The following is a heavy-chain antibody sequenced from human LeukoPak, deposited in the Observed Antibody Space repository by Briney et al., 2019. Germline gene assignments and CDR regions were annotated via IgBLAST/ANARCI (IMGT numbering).Heavy chain of an antibody. CDR1: GFTFSSYG. J-gene: IGHJ4*02. D-gene: IGHD3-10*01. CDR2: ISGSGGST. Sequence: GGTLRLSCAASGFTFSSYGMSWVRQAPGKGLEWVSAISGSGGSTYYADSVKGRFTISRDNSKNTLYLQMNSLRAGDTAVYYCARVTYGSGTYGAFDYWGQGTLVTVSS. CDR3: ARVTYGSGTYGAFDY. V-gene: IGHV3-23*01.